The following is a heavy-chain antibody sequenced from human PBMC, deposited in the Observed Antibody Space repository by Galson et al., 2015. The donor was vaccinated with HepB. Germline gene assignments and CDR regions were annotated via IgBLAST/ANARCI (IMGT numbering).Heavy chain of an antibody. D-gene: IGHD6-19*01. Sequence: SLRLSCAASGFTFSSYAMSWVRQAPGKGLEWVSAISGSGGSTYYADSVKGRFTISRDNSKNTLYLQMNSLRAEDTAVYYCAKKEGSGGWYSRTPTSSFDYWGQGTLVTVSS. CDR3: AKKEGSGGWYSRTPTSSFDY. J-gene: IGHJ4*02. CDR2: ISGSGGST. V-gene: IGHV3-23*01. CDR1: GFTFSSYA.